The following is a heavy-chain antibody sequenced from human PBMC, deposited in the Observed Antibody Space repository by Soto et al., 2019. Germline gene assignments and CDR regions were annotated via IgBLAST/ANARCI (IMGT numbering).Heavy chain of an antibody. CDR3: ARGAPDSNSSDWFDP. V-gene: IGHV4-59*01. Sequence: SETLSLTCTVSGGSISSYYWSWIRQPPGKGLEWIGYISYSRSTNYNPSLKSRVTISVDTSKNQFSLKLSSVTAADTAVYYCARGAPDSNSSDWFDPWGQGTLVPVSS. CDR2: ISYSRST. D-gene: IGHD6-6*01. CDR1: GGSISSYY. J-gene: IGHJ5*02.